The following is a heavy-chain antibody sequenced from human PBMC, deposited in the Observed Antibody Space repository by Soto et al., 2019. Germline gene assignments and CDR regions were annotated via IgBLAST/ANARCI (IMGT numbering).Heavy chain of an antibody. CDR3: PRGGAWTPEGLGY. CDR2: ISSDVVNY. V-gene: IGHV3-30-3*01. J-gene: IGHJ4*02. D-gene: IGHD2-15*01. Sequence: QVQLVESGGGVVQPGRSLRLSCAASGFTFSSFAMHWVRQAPGKGLEWLAVISSDVVNYYYAESVKGRFTNSRDNSKNTLYLQMNSRRNEDTAVFYCPRGGAWTPEGLGYWGQGPLVTVSS. CDR1: GFTFSSFA.